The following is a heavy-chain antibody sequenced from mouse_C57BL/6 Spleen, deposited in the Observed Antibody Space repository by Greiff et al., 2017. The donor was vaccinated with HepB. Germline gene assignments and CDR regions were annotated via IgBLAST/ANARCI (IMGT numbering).Heavy chain of an antibody. D-gene: IGHD2-4*01. CDR3: ARGEDYEGHYYAMDY. V-gene: IGHV1-54*01. J-gene: IGHJ4*01. CDR1: GYAFTNYL. Sequence: QVQLQQSGAELVRPGTSVKVSCKASGYAFTNYLIEWVKQRPGQGLEWIGVINPGSGGTNYNEKFKGKATLTADKSSSTAYMQLSSLTSEDSAVYFCARGEDYEGHYYAMDYWGQGTSVTVSS. CDR2: INPGSGGT.